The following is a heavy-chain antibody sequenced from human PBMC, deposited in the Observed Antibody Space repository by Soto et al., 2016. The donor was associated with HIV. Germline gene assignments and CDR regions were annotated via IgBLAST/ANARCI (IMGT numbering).Heavy chain of an antibody. J-gene: IGHJ4*02. D-gene: IGHD3-10*01. CDR1: GFTFSSYA. CDR2: ISGSGGST. CDR3: ANVPYYYGSGSGFDY. V-gene: IGHV3-23*01. Sequence: EVQLLESGGGLVQPGGSLRLSCAASGFTFSSYAMSWVRQAPGKGLEWVSAISGSGGSTYYADSVKGRFTVSRDNSKNTLYLQMNSLRAEDTAVYYCANVPYYYGSGSGFDYWGQGTLVTVSS.